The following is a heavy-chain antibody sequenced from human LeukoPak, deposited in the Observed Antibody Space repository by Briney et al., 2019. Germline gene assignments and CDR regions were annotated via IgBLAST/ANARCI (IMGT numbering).Heavy chain of an antibody. CDR1: GYTFTGYY. CDR2: INPNSGGT. Sequence: GASVKVSCKASGYTFTGYYMHWVRQAPGQGLEWMGRINPNSGGTNYAQKFQGRVTMTRDTSISTAYTELSRLRSDDTAVYYCARVGYYDSSGPLNDYWGQGTLVTVSS. J-gene: IGHJ4*02. V-gene: IGHV1-2*06. D-gene: IGHD3-22*01. CDR3: ARVGYYDSSGPLNDY.